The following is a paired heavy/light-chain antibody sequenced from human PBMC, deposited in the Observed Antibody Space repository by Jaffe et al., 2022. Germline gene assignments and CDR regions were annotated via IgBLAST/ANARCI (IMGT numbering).Light chain of an antibody. Sequence: QSALTQPRSVSGSPGQSVTISCTGTSSDVGGYNYVSWYQQHPGKAPKLMIYDVSKRPSGVPDRFSGSKSGNTASLTISGLQAEDEADYYCCSYAGSYTSDHVVFGGGTKLTVL. V-gene: IGLV2-11*01. CDR2: DVS. CDR3: CSYAGSYTSDHVV. J-gene: IGLJ2*01. CDR1: SSDVGGYNY.
Heavy chain of an antibody. D-gene: IGHD3-10*01. V-gene: IGHV1-18*01. J-gene: IGHJ5*02. CDR1: GYTFTSYG. CDR3: ARDTPLEYYGSGSYYNWFDP. Sequence: QVQLVQSGAEVKKPGASVKVSCKASGYTFTSYGISWVRQAPGQGLEWMGWISAYNGNTNYAQKLQGRVTMTTDTSTSTAYMELRSLRSDDTAVYYCARDTPLEYYGSGSYYNWFDPWGQGTLVTVSS. CDR2: ISAYNGNT.